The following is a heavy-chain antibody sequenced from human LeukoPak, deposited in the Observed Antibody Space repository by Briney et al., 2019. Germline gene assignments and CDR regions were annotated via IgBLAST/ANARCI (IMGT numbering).Heavy chain of an antibody. CDR1: GGSISSYY. Sequence: SETLSLTCTVSGGSISSYYWSWIRQPAGKGLEWIGRIHTSGSTNYNPSLKSRVTISVDTSKNQFSLKLSSVTAADTAVYYCAKSSWSLFDPWGQGTLVTVSS. V-gene: IGHV4-4*07. CDR3: AKSSWSLFDP. D-gene: IGHD3-10*01. J-gene: IGHJ5*02. CDR2: IHTSGST.